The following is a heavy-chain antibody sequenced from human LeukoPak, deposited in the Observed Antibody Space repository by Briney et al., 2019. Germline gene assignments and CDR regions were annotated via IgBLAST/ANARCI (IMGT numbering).Heavy chain of an antibody. J-gene: IGHJ4*02. D-gene: IGHD3-22*01. CDR1: GFRFSNYA. V-gene: IGHV3-23*01. Sequence: GGSLRLSCAASGFRFSNYAMNWVRQAPGKGPEWVSGISGSGGGTYYADSVKGRFTVSRDNSKNTLNLQMNSLRVEDTAVYYCAKGHIESGGYYYFDYWGQGTLVTVSS. CDR3: AKGHIESGGYYYFDY. CDR2: ISGSGGGT.